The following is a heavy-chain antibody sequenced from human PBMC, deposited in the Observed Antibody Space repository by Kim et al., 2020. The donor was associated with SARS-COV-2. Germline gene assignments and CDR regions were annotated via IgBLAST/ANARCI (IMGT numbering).Heavy chain of an antibody. CDR2: ISYDGSNK. CDR1: GFTFSSYG. Sequence: GGSLRLSCAASGFTFSSYGMHWVRQAPGKGLEWVAVISYDGSNKYYADSVKGRFTISRDNSKNTLYLQMNSLRAEDTAVYYCAKDREWLQVLYYFDYWGQGTLVTVSS. CDR3: AKDREWLQVLYYFDY. D-gene: IGHD5-12*01. V-gene: IGHV3-30*18. J-gene: IGHJ4*02.